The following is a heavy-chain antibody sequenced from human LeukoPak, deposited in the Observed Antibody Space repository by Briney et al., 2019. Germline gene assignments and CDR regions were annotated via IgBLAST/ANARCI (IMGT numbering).Heavy chain of an antibody. D-gene: IGHD5-12*01. CDR3: AKDTGSGYDYFSYYFDY. CDR1: GFTFSSYG. J-gene: IGHJ4*02. Sequence: GGSLRPSCAASGFTFSSYGMSWVRQAPGKGLEWVSIISGTAFSTYYADSVRGRFTISRDNSKNTLYLQMNSLRAEDTAVYYCAKDTGSGYDYFSYYFDYWGQGTLVTVSS. CDR2: ISGTAFST. V-gene: IGHV3-23*01.